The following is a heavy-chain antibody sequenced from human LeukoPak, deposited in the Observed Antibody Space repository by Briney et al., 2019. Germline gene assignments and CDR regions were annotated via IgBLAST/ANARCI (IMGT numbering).Heavy chain of an antibody. J-gene: IGHJ5*02. CDR2: IYSGGRT. CDR3: ARGVGWFDP. D-gene: IGHD1-26*01. V-gene: IGHV3-53*01. CDR1: GFTVSSNY. Sequence: GGSLRLSCAGSGFTVSSNYMSWVRQAPGKGVEWVSIIYSGGRTYYADSVKGRFTISRDNSKNTLYLQMNSLRAEDTAVYYCARGVGWFDPWGQGTLVTVSS.